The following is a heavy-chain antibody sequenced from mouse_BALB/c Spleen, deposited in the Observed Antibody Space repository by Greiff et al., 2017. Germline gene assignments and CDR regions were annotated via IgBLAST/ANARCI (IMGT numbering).Heavy chain of an antibody. Sequence: QVQLKESGPELVKPGASVKISCKASGYTFTDYYINWVKQKPGQGLEWIGWIYPGSGNTKYNEKFKGKATLTVDTSSSPAYMQLSSLTSEDTAVYVCAREDMYDYGSSYPYYFDYWGQGTTLTVSS. V-gene: IGHV1-84*02. CDR1: GYTFTDYY. D-gene: IGHD1-1*01. CDR3: AREDMYDYGSSYPYYFDY. J-gene: IGHJ2*01. CDR2: IYPGSGNT.